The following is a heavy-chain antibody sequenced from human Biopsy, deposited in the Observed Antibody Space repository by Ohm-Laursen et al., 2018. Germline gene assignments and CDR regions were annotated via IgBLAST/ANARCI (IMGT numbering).Heavy chain of an antibody. Sequence: SLRLSCAASGFTFSDFYMSWIRQAPGKGLEWISYISAAGPAMFYADSVRGRFTISRDNANNLLYLQMDSLRAEDTDVYYCARRRPIDYWGQGILVTVSS. CDR2: ISAAGPAM. CDR3: ARRRPIDY. V-gene: IGHV3-11*01. J-gene: IGHJ4*02. CDR1: GFTFSDFY.